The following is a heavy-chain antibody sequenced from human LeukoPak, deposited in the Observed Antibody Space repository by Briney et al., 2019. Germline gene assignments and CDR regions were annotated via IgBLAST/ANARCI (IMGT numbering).Heavy chain of an antibody. CDR3: ARDIGDDYTNWFDP. D-gene: IGHD5-24*01. V-gene: IGHV4-59*01. Sequence: SETLSLTCTVSGGSISSYYWSWIRQPPGKGLEWIGYIRYTGSTTYNPSLKTRVSMSVDTSKNLFSLKLSSVTAADTAVYYCARDIGDDYTNWFDPWGQGTLVIVSS. J-gene: IGHJ5*02. CDR2: IRYTGST. CDR1: GGSISSYY.